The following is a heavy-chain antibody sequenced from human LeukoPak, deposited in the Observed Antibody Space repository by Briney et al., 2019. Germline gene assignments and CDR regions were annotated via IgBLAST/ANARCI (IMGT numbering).Heavy chain of an antibody. Sequence: GRSLRLSCAASGFTFSIYAMSWVRQAPGKGLEWVPSITSTGGSTYYADSVKGRFTISRDNSKNTLYLQLISLRAEDTAVYYCAKRGPAVAGFYYFDYWGQGSLVTVSS. CDR3: AKRGPAVAGFYYFDY. CDR2: ITSTGGST. CDR1: GFTFSIYA. V-gene: IGHV3-23*01. D-gene: IGHD6-19*01. J-gene: IGHJ4*02.